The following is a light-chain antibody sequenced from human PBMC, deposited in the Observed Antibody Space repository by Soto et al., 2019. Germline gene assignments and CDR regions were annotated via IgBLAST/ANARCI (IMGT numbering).Light chain of an antibody. CDR3: QQYANSLIT. CDR1: QSISSSF. V-gene: IGKV3-20*01. Sequence: VLTQTKGILSLSPGERASLSCGASQSISSSFLAWYQQKPGQAPRLLIYGASSRATGIPDRFSGTGSETDFTLTISRPEPEDFAVYYCQQYANSLITFGQGTRLENK. J-gene: IGKJ5*01. CDR2: GAS.